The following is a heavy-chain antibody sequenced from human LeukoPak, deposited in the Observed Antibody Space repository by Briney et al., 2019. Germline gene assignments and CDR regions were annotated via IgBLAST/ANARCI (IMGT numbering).Heavy chain of an antibody. CDR3: ARGQYSSSTPNFDY. Sequence: PSETLALTCAVYGGSFSGYYWSWIRQPPGKGLEWIGEINHSGSTNYNPSLKSRVTISVDTSKNQFSLKLSSVTAADTAVYYCARGQYSSSTPNFDYWGQGTLVTVSS. J-gene: IGHJ4*02. D-gene: IGHD6-6*01. V-gene: IGHV4-34*01. CDR1: GGSFSGYY. CDR2: INHSGST.